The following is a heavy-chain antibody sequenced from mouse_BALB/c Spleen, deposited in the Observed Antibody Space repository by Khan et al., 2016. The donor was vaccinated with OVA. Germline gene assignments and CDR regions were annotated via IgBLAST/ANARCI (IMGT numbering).Heavy chain of an antibody. CDR1: GFTFSTYG. V-gene: IGHV5-6*01. J-gene: IGHJ3*01. CDR2: INTGGAYT. D-gene: IGHD1-1*01. Sequence: EVQLVESGGDFVRPGGSLKLSCAASGFTFSTYGMSWVRQTPDKRLEWVATINTGGAYTYYPDSVKGRFTITRDNATNHLYLQVSSLKSEDTAIYYCARLAYYYNCEGFAYWGQGTLVTVSA. CDR3: ARLAYYYNCEGFAY.